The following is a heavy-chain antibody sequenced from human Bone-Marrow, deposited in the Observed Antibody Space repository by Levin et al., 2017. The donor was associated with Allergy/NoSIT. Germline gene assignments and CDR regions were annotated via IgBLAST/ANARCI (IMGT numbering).Heavy chain of an antibody. CDR3: ARGIVGATDFDY. CDR1: GGSISSYY. J-gene: IGHJ4*02. D-gene: IGHD1-26*01. Sequence: SETLSLTCTVSGGSISSYYWSWIRQPPGKGLEWIGYIYYSGSTNYNPSLKSRVTISVDTSKNQFSLKLSSVTAADTAVYYCARGIVGATDFDYWGQGTLVTVSS. V-gene: IGHV4-59*01. CDR2: IYYSGST.